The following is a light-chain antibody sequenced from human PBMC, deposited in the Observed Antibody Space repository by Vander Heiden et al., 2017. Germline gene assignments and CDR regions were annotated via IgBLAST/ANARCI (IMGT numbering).Light chain of an antibody. CDR1: SSDVGAYDY. V-gene: IGLV2-8*01. CDR3: NSYGGSNNLV. J-gene: IGLJ2*01. Sequence: QSALTQPPSASGSPGQSVTISCTGTSSDVGAYDYFSWYQQHPGKAPKLMIYEVSKRPSGVPYRFSGSKSGNTASLTVSELQDEDEADYYCNSYGGSNNLVVGGGTKLTVL. CDR2: EVS.